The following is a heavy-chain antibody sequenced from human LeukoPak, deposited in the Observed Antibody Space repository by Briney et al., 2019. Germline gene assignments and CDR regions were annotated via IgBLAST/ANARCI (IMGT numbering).Heavy chain of an antibody. Sequence: SETLSLTCTVSGGSISHSNYYWVWIRQPPGKGLEWIGSIYYNGNTYYSPSLRSRVTISIDTSKNHFSLKLNSVTAADMAVYYCARYGLLRLSEINAFHIWGQGTMVTVSS. CDR3: ARYGLLRLSEINAFHI. CDR2: IYYNGNT. J-gene: IGHJ3*02. CDR1: GGSISHSNYY. V-gene: IGHV4-39*07. D-gene: IGHD5-18*01.